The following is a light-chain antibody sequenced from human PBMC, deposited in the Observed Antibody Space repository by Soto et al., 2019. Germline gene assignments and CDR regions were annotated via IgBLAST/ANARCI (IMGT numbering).Light chain of an antibody. J-gene: IGKJ1*01. V-gene: IGKV1-5*03. Sequence: DIQMTQSPSTASASVGDRVTITCRASQSVSSWLAWYQQRPGKAPKLLIYAASSLESGVPSRFSGSGSGTEFTLTISSLQPDDFATYYCQHYKMYSPWTFGQGTKVDIK. CDR3: QHYKMYSPWT. CDR1: QSVSSW. CDR2: AAS.